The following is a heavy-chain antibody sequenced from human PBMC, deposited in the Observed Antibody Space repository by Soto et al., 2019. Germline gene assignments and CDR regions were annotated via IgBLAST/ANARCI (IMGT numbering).Heavy chain of an antibody. V-gene: IGHV3-15*01. CDR3: TTDPHSTGTKY. CDR2: IKGKTEGGTI. Sequence: GGSLRLSCAASGFTFSDAWMSWVRQAPGAGLEWVGLIKGKTEGGTIDYAAPVKARFTISRDASKNTLYLQMNSLKTEDTAVYYCTTDPHSTGTKYWGQGTLVTISS. D-gene: IGHD1-1*01. CDR1: GFTFSDAW. J-gene: IGHJ4*02.